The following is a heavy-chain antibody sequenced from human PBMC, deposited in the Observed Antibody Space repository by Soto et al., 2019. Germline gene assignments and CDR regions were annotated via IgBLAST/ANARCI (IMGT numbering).Heavy chain of an antibody. J-gene: IGHJ6*04. CDR1: GGIFTNNA. CDR3: ATGGHNDGYNFYHGMDV. V-gene: IGHV1-69*13. D-gene: IGHD5-18*01. Sequence: GASVKVSCKVSGGIFTNNAISWVRQAPGQGLEWLGGVIPLFDTAYYAQIFRGRLRISADGATTTAYMELSGLTSADTAVYFCATGGHNDGYNFYHGMDVRGKGTTGTVSS. CDR2: VIPLFDTA.